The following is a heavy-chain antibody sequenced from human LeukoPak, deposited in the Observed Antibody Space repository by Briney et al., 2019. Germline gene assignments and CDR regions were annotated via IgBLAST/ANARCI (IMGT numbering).Heavy chain of an antibody. V-gene: IGHV3-21*01. J-gene: IGHJ5*02. D-gene: IGHD6-19*01. Sequence: PGGSLRLSCATSGFTFSSSTFGSYTMNWVRQAPGKGLEWVSSISSTGTYIYYTDSVKGRFTISRDNAKSSLYLQMNSLRAEDTAVYYCARDVGSSGLSSWGQGILVTVSS. CDR1: GFTFSSSTFGSYT. CDR2: ISSTGTYI. CDR3: ARDVGSSGLSS.